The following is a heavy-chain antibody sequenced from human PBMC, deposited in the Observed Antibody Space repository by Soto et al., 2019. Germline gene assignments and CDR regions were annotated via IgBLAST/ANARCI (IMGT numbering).Heavy chain of an antibody. Sequence: SVKVSCKASGGTFSRYAFSWVRQAPGQGLEWMGGIVPIYGTRGFAQKFPGRLTITASETTRTAYMELSSLRSEDTAVYYCARDLDYYGSGSHDSYGMGVWGQGTKVTVSS. J-gene: IGHJ6*02. CDR2: IVPIYGTR. D-gene: IGHD3-10*01. CDR1: GGTFSRYA. CDR3: ARDLDYYGSGSHDSYGMGV. V-gene: IGHV1-69*13.